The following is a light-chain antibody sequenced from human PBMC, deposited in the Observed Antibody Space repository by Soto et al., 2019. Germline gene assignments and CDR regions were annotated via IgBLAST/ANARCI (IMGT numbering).Light chain of an antibody. J-gene: IGLJ2*01. Sequence: QSVLTQPPSASGSPGQSVTISCTGTSSDVGGYNYVSWYQQHPGKAPKLMIFEVSKRPSGVPDRFSGPKSGNTASLTVSGLQAEDEADYYCNSYADTNMRGFGGGTKLTVL. CDR2: EVS. CDR1: SSDVGGYNY. CDR3: NSYADTNMRG. V-gene: IGLV2-8*01.